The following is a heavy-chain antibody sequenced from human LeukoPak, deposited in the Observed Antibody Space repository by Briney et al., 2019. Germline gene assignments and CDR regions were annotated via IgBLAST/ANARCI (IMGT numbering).Heavy chain of an antibody. CDR2: IKQDGTEK. Sequence: GGSLRLSCVVSGFTFSSYWMSWVRQAPGKGLEWVANIKQDGTEKYYVDSVKGRFIISRDNAKNSLYLQMNSLRAEDTAVYYCARHQLDAFDIWGQGTMVTVSS. J-gene: IGHJ3*02. D-gene: IGHD2-2*01. CDR3: ARHQLDAFDI. V-gene: IGHV3-7*01. CDR1: GFTFSSYW.